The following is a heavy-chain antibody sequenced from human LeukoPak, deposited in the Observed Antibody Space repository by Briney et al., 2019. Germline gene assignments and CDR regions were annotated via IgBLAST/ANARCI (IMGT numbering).Heavy chain of an antibody. CDR2: ISSSSYFI. V-gene: IGHV3-21*01. D-gene: IGHD4-17*01. CDR1: GFTFSTYT. J-gene: IGHJ6*03. CDR3: AKDYGDDPYYYMDV. Sequence: GGSLRLSCAASGFTFSTYTMNWVRQAPGKGLEWVSSISSSSYFIYYADSVRGRFTISRDNSKNTLYLQMNSLRAEDTAVYYCAKDYGDDPYYYMDVWGKGTTVTVSS.